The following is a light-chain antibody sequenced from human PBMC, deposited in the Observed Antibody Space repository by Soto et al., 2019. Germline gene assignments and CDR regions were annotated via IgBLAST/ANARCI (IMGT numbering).Light chain of an antibody. V-gene: IGKV3-11*01. J-gene: IGKJ4*01. Sequence: EVVLPQSPSPLSLSPGERATLSCMASQSVNTYLAWYPQKPGQPPTLLIYDASTRSPGAPARFSGSGSGTDFTLTISSLAAEEFAIYYCHQRRKSLTFGGGTRVEIK. CDR2: DAS. CDR3: HQRRKSLT. CDR1: QSVNTY.